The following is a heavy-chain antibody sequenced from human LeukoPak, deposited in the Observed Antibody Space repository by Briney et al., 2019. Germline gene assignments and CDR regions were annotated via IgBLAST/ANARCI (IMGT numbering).Heavy chain of an antibody. Sequence: PLASVKVSCKVSGYTLTELSMHWVRQAPGKGLEWMGGFDPEDGETIYAQKFQGRVTMTEDTSTDTAYMELSSLRSEDTAVYYCAPRGMVRGVNWFDPWGQGTLVTVSS. D-gene: IGHD3-10*01. V-gene: IGHV1-24*01. CDR3: APRGMVRGVNWFDP. J-gene: IGHJ5*02. CDR2: FDPEDGET. CDR1: GYTLTELS.